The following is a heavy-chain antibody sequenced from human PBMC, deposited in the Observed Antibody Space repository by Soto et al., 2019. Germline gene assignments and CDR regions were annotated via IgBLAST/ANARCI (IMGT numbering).Heavy chain of an antibody. V-gene: IGHV3-30-3*01. CDR2: ISDDGSHK. D-gene: IGHD6-13*01. CDR1: RFTFCSYA. Sequence: LRLSCAASRFTFCSYAMHWGLQAPGEGLEWVAVISDDGSHKYYADSVKGRFTISRDNSKNTHYQQTNSLRAEDTAGYYCARDKRAAGHDPRWGSYYYYCMDVWGQGITVTVSS. J-gene: IGHJ6*02. CDR3: ARDKRAAGHDPRWGSYYYYCMDV.